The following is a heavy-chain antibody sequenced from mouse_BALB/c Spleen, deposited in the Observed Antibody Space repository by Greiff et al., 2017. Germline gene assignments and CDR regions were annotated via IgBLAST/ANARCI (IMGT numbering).Heavy chain of an antibody. J-gene: IGHJ2*01. CDR2: ISNGGGST. Sequence: EVMLVESGGGLVQPGGSLKLSCAASGFTFSSYTMSWVRQTPEKRLEWVAYISNGGGSTYYPDTVKGRFTISRDNAKNTLYLQMSSLKSEDTAMYYCARRGGGYFDYWGQGTTLTVSS. CDR1: GFTFSSYT. V-gene: IGHV5-12-2*01. CDR3: ARRGGGYFDY.